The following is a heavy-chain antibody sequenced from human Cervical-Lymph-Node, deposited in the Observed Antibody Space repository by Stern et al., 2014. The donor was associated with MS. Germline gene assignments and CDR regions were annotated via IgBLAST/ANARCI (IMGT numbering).Heavy chain of an antibody. CDR3: ANAAALSCRSPSCYKAFEY. Sequence: VQLVESGGGVVQPGRSLRLSCAASGFTFSTSGMHWVRQAPDKGLDWVAVISYDGSNTYYGDSVKGRFTISRDNSKNTVYLQMNSLRAEDTAVYYCANAAALSCRSPSCYKAFEYWGQGILVTVSS. CDR2: ISYDGSNT. J-gene: IGHJ4*02. V-gene: IGHV3-30*18. CDR1: GFTFSTSG. D-gene: IGHD2-2*02.